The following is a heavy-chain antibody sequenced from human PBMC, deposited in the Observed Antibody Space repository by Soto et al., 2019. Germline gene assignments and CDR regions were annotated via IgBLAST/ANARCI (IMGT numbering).Heavy chain of an antibody. CDR3: ARGQVRSGYVNSPFYFDY. V-gene: IGHV4-34*01. D-gene: IGHD5-12*01. Sequence: QVQLQQWGAGLLKPSETLSLTCAVSGGSFSAYYWSWIRQPPGKGLEWIGEINHSGSTNYNPSLKSRVTISVDTSKNQFSLKLSSVTAADTAVYYCARGQVRSGYVNSPFYFDYWGQGTLVTVSS. CDR2: INHSGST. CDR1: GGSFSAYY. J-gene: IGHJ4*02.